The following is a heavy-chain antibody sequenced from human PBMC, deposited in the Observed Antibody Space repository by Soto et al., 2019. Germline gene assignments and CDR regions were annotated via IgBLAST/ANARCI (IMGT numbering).Heavy chain of an antibody. J-gene: IGHJ4*02. Sequence: LSLTCTVSGGSIRSYYWTWIRQPPGKGLEWIGYNDYSGSTTYSPSLKTRVTLSVDTSKNQLSLKLRSVTAADTAVYFCARGRGDSRGTNFDFWGQGILVTVSS. D-gene: IGHD3-22*01. V-gene: IGHV4-59*01. CDR2: NDYSGST. CDR3: ARGRGDSRGTNFDF. CDR1: GGSIRSYY.